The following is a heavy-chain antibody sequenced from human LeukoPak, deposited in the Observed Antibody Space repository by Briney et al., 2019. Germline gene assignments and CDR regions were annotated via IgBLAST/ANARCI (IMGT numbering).Heavy chain of an antibody. D-gene: IGHD3-3*01. CDR1: GGTFSSYA. CDR2: IIPIFGTA. CDR3: ARELVLRFLERASGWFDP. V-gene: IGHV1-69*13. Sequence: ASVKVSCKASGGTFSSYAISWVRQAPGQGLEWMGGIIPIFGTANYAQKFQGRVTITADESTSTAYMELSSLRSEDTAVYYCARELVLRFLERASGWFDPWGQGTLVTVSS. J-gene: IGHJ5*02.